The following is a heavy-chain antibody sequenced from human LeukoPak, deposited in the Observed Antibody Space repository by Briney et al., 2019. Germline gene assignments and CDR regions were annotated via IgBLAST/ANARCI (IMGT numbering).Heavy chain of an antibody. D-gene: IGHD6-19*01. J-gene: IGHJ3*02. CDR2: IYYRGST. CDR1: GGSISSYY. CDR3: ARFSYSSGYYNTFDI. Sequence: TSETLSLTCTVSGGSISSYYWSWIRQPPGKGLEWIGYIYYRGSTKYNPSLKSRVTISVDTSKNQFSLKLSSVTAADTAVYYCARFSYSSGYYNTFDIRGQGTMVTVSS. V-gene: IGHV4-59*08.